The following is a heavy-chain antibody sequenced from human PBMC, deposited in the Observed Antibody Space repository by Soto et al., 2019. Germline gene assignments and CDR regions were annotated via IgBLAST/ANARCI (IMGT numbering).Heavy chain of an antibody. CDR3: ARFIAAAGTKGMDV. Sequence: EVQLVASGGGRVKPGGSLRLSCAASGFTFSSYSMNWVRQAPGKGLEWVSSISSSSSYIYYADSVKGRFTISRDNAKNSLYLQMNSLIAEDTAVYYCARFIAAAGTKGMDVWGQGTTVTVSS. D-gene: IGHD6-13*01. V-gene: IGHV3-21*01. CDR2: ISSSSSYI. CDR1: GFTFSSYS. J-gene: IGHJ6*02.